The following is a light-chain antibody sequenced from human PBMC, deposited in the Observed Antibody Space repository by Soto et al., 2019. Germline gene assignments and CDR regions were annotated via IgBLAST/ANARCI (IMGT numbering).Light chain of an antibody. V-gene: IGKV3-15*01. Sequence: EIVMTQSPATLSVSPGERATLSCRASQSISSELAWYQQKPGQPPRLLIYGASTRATGVPARFTGSGSGSDFTLTISGLQSEDFAVYYCQQYLNYPLTFGAGT. CDR2: GAS. CDR1: QSISSE. J-gene: IGKJ4*01. CDR3: QQYLNYPLT.